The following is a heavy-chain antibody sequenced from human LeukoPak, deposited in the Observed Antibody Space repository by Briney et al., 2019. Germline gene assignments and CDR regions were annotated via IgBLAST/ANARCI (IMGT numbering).Heavy chain of an antibody. D-gene: IGHD6-19*01. J-gene: IGHJ1*01. CDR2: IYYSGST. V-gene: IGHV4-31*03. CDR3: ASNLAVAGAEYFQH. Sequence: KTSETLSLTCTVSGGSISSGGYCWSWIRQHPGKGLEWIGYIYYSGSTYYNPSLKSRVTISVDKSKNQFSLKLSSVTAADTAVYYCASNLAVAGAEYFQHWGQGTLVTVSS. CDR1: GGSISSGGYC.